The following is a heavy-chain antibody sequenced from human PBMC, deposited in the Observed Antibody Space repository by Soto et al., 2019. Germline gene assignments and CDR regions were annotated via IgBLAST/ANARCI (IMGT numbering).Heavy chain of an antibody. CDR3: SFAPNWTYQLNRY. CDR2: ISAYNGNT. D-gene: IGHD2-2*01. CDR1: GYTFNSYG. V-gene: IGHV1-18*04. Sequence: ASVKVSCKASGYTFNSYGSSWVRQAPGQGLEWMGWISAYNGNTNYAQKLQGRVTMTTDTSTSTAYMELRSLRSDDTAVYYCSFAPNWTYQLNRYWGRGTQVNVSS. J-gene: IGHJ4*02.